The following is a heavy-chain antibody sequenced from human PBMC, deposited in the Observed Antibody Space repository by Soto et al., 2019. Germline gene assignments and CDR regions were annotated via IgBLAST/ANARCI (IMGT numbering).Heavy chain of an antibody. CDR3: AREPIGYCSSTSCYVGGFIDY. Sequence: ASVKVSCKASGYTFTGYYMHWVRQAPGQGLEWMGWINPNSGGTNYAQKFQGWVTMTRDTSISTAYMELSRLRSDDTAVYYCAREPIGYCSSTSCYVGGFIDYWGQ. V-gene: IGHV1-2*04. D-gene: IGHD2-2*01. J-gene: IGHJ4*01. CDR1: GYTFTGYY. CDR2: INPNSGGT.